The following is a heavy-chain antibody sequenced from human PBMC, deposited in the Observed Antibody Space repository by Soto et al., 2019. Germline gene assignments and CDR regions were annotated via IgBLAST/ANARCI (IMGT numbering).Heavy chain of an antibody. CDR3: ARGGIPPPGYGIAYAMDV. V-gene: IGHV4-39*01. J-gene: IGHJ6*02. CDR1: GVSISGSRYY. CDR2: IYYSGST. Sequence: QLQLQESGPGLVRPSETLSLTCTVSGVSISGSRYYWGWIRQPPGRGLEWIGNIYYSGSTYYTPAPKSRVTLSVHTYKNQFSLHLNSVTAADTAVYYCARGGIPPPGYGIAYAMDVWGQGTTVTVSS. D-gene: IGHD1-26*01.